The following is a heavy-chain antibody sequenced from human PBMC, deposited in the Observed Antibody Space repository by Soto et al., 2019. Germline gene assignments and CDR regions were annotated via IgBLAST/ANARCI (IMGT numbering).Heavy chain of an antibody. V-gene: IGHV4-39*01. CDR2: FYFSGTT. D-gene: IGHD3-10*02. CDR1: GDSVTASYSN. CDR3: AKLVRDDVRRSDRDH. J-gene: IGHJ4*02. Sequence: PSETLSLTCTVSGDSVTASYSNWAWIRQPPGKELEWIGTFYFSGTTSQNPPLRSRITISGDTNRNQFSLNLRSVTAADSGVYYCAKLVRDDVRRSDRDHWGQGTLVTVSS.